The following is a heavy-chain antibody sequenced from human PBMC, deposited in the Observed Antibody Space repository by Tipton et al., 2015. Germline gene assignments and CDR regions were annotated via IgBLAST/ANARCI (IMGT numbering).Heavy chain of an antibody. Sequence: TLSLTCSVSSDSISKYYWGWIRQPPGKGLEWIGYIYYTGNTNYHASLRSRVTISLDTSKTQFSLEMRSVTAADTAVYYCACQDYDILTRDYQTVDYWGQGTLVTVSS. J-gene: IGHJ4*02. CDR3: ACQDYDILTRDYQTVDY. CDR2: IYYTGNT. CDR1: SDSISKYY. D-gene: IGHD3-9*01. V-gene: IGHV4-59*08.